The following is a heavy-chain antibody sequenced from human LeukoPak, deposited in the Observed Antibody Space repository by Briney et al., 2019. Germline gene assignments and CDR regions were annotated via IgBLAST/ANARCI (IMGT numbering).Heavy chain of an antibody. Sequence: SETLSLTCTVSGGSISSSSYYWGWIRQPPGRGLEWIGSMYYSGCTYYNPSLKSRVTVSVDTSKNQFSLKLSSVTAADTAVYYCARYYYDAFEVWGQGTMVTVS. J-gene: IGHJ3*01. CDR1: GGSISSSSYY. CDR2: MYYSGCT. D-gene: IGHD3-10*01. V-gene: IGHV4-39*01. CDR3: ARYYYDAFEV.